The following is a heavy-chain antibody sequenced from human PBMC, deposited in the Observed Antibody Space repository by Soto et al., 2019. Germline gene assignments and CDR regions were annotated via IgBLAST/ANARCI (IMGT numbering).Heavy chain of an antibody. D-gene: IGHD4-4*01. CDR1: GYTFTSYD. J-gene: IGHJ6*02. V-gene: IGHV1-8*01. CDR2: MNPNSGNT. CDR3: ASSYSNYALIDYYYYGMDV. Sequence: ASVKVSCKASGYTFTSYDTNWVRQATGQGLEWMGWMNPNSGNTGYAQKFQGRVTMTRNTSISTAYMELSSLRSEDTAVYYCASSYSNYALIDYYYYGMDVWGQGTTVTVSS.